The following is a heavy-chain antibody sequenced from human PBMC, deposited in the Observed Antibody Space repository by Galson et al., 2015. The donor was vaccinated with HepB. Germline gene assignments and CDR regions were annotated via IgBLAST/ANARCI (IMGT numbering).Heavy chain of an antibody. CDR2: ISSNGGST. J-gene: IGHJ4*02. Sequence: SLRLSCAASGFTFSSYAMHWVRQAPGKGLEYVSAISSNGGSTYYADSVKGRFTISRDNSKNTLYLQMSSLRAEDTAVYYCVKASQSGWYRGLDYWGQGTLVTVSP. V-gene: IGHV3-64D*06. CDR3: VKASQSGWYRGLDY. D-gene: IGHD6-19*01. CDR1: GFTFSSYA.